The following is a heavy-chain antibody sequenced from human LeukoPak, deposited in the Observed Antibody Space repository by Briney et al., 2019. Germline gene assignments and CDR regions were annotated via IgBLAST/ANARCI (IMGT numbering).Heavy chain of an antibody. V-gene: IGHV1-46*01. CDR2: INPSGGST. CDR3: ARAADYYDSSGFHVP. CDR1: GYTFISYY. J-gene: IGHJ5*02. D-gene: IGHD3-22*01. Sequence: GASVKVSCKASGYTFISYYMHWVRQAPGQGLEWMGIINPSGGSTSYAQKFQGRVTITADKSTSTAYMELSSLRSEDTAVYYCARAADYYDSSGFHVPWGQGTLVTVSS.